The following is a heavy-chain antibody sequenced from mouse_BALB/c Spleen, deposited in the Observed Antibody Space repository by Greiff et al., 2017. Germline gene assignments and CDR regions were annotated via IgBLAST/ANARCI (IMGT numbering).Heavy chain of an antibody. CDR3: ARDGGRSY. V-gene: IGHV5-4*02. CDR2: ISDGGSYT. D-gene: IGHD1-1*02. Sequence: EVMLVESGGGLVKPGGSLKLSCAASGFTFSDYYMYWVRQTPEKRLEWVATISDGGSYTYYPDSVKGRFTISRDNAKNNLYLQMSSLKSEDTAMYYCARDGGRSYWGQGTSVTVSS. J-gene: IGHJ4*01. CDR1: GFTFSDYY.